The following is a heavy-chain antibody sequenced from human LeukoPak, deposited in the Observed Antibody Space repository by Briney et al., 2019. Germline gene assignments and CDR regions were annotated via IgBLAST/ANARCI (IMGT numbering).Heavy chain of an antibody. V-gene: IGHV3-30*03. Sequence: PGGSLRLSCAASGFTFSSYGMHWVRQAPGKGLEWVAVISYDGSNKYYADSVKGRFTISRDSSKNTLYLQMNSLRAEDTAVYYCAFHSGSYSYYYYYYGMDVWGQGTTVTVSS. CDR2: ISYDGSNK. J-gene: IGHJ6*02. CDR3: AFHSGSYSYYYYYYGMDV. CDR1: GFTFSSYG. D-gene: IGHD1-26*01.